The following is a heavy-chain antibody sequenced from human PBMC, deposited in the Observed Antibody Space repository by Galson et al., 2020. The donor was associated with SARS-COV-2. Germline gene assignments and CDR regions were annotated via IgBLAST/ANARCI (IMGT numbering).Heavy chain of an antibody. CDR1: GYSISSGYY. CDR2: IYHSGST. Sequence: ASETLSLTCSVSGYSISSGYYWAWIRQPPGKGLEWIGSIYHSGSTYNNVYLKSRVTISVDTSKNQFSLKLSSVTAADTAVYYCARDLDHISMVPDAFDIWGQGTMVTVSS. CDR3: ARDLDHISMVPDAFDI. V-gene: IGHV4-38-2*02. D-gene: IGHD3-10*01. J-gene: IGHJ3*02.